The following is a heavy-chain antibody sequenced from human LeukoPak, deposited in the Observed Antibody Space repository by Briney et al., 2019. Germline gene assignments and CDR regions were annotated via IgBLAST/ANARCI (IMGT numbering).Heavy chain of an antibody. CDR2: IYYSGST. CDR1: GGSISSGGYY. Sequence: SQTLSLTCTVSGGSISSGGYYWSWIRQHPGKGLEWIGYIYYSGSTYYNPSLKSRVTISVDTSKNQFSLKLSSVAAADTAVYYCGRDLGEHYDILTGYYRGVFAFDIWGQGTMVTVSS. D-gene: IGHD3-9*01. J-gene: IGHJ3*02. CDR3: GRDLGEHYDILTGYYRGVFAFDI. V-gene: IGHV4-31*03.